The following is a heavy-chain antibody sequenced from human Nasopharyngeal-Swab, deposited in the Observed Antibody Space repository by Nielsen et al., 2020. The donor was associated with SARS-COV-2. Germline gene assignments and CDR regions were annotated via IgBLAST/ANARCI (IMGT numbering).Heavy chain of an antibody. J-gene: IGHJ4*02. Sequence: GESLKISCTASGFTFGDYAMGWVRQAPGKGPEWVGFIRSKAYGGTTEYAASVKGRFTISRDDSKSIAYLQMNSLKTEDTAVYYCTRNDFWSGYYFDYWGQGTLVTVSS. V-gene: IGHV3-49*04. D-gene: IGHD3-3*01. CDR1: GFTFGDYA. CDR2: IRSKAYGGTT. CDR3: TRNDFWSGYYFDY.